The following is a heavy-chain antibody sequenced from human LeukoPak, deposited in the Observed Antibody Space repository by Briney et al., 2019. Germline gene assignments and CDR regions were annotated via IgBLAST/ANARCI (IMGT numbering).Heavy chain of an antibody. Sequence: GGSLRLSCAASGFTFSSYAMHWVRQTAGKGLEYVSAISSNGGSTYYANSVKGRFTISRDNSKNTLYLQMGSLRAEDMAVYYRARWAGAAAFDYWGQGTLVTVSS. CDR3: ARWAGAAAFDY. CDR1: GFTFSSYA. J-gene: IGHJ4*02. V-gene: IGHV3-64*01. D-gene: IGHD6-13*01. CDR2: ISSNGGST.